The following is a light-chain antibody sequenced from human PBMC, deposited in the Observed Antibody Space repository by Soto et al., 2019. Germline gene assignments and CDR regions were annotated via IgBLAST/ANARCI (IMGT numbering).Light chain of an antibody. Sequence: DIQMTQSPSSLSASVGDRVTITCQASQDIRNYLNWYQQKPGKAPTLLIYDASNLEAGVPSRFSGAGSGTNFTFTISSLQPEDIATYYCQQYDNLPRYTFGQGTRLEI. CDR3: QQYDNLPRYT. CDR2: DAS. CDR1: QDIRNY. V-gene: IGKV1-33*01. J-gene: IGKJ2*01.